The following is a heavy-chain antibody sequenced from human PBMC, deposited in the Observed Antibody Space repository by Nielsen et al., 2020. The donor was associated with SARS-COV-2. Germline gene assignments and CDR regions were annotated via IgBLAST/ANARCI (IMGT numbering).Heavy chain of an antibody. CDR1: GGTFSSYA. CDR2: INPNSGGT. V-gene: IGHV1-2*04. J-gene: IGHJ3*02. CDR3: ARSGQGTDAFDI. Sequence: ASVKVSCKASGGTFSSYAISWVRQAPGQGLEWMGWINPNSGGTNYAQKFQGWVTMTRDTSISTAYMELSRLRSDDTAVYYCARSGQGTDAFDIWGQGTMVTVSS. D-gene: IGHD3-10*01.